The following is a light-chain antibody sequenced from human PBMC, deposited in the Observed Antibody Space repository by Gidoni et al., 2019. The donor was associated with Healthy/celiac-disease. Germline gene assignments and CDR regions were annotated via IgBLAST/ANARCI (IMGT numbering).Light chain of an antibody. CDR3: QQRSNWSIT. CDR2: DAS. Sequence: DIVLTQSPATLSLSPGERATLSCRASQSVRSYLAWYQQKPGQAPRLLIYDASNRATGIPARFSGSGSGTDFTLTISSLEPEDFAVYYCQQRSNWSITFXXXTRLEIK. J-gene: IGKJ5*01. CDR1: QSVRSY. V-gene: IGKV3-11*01.